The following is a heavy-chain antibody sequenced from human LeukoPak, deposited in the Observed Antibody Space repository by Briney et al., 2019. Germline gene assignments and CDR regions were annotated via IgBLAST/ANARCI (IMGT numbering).Heavy chain of an antibody. Sequence: PGGSLRLSCAASGFTSSSYAMSWVRQAPGKGLEWVSAISSSGGDTYHADSVKGRFTISRDNSKNTLYLQMNSLRAEDTAVYYCAKESDSSGYYRYYFDYWGRGTLVTVSS. D-gene: IGHD3-22*01. V-gene: IGHV3-23*01. J-gene: IGHJ4*02. CDR1: GFTSSSYA. CDR2: ISSSGGDT. CDR3: AKESDSSGYYRYYFDY.